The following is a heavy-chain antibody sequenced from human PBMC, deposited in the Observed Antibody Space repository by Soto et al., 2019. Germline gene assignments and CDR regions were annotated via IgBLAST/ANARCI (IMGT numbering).Heavy chain of an antibody. CDR2: ISGKNGNT. V-gene: IGHV1-18*04. J-gene: IGHJ6*02. Sequence: QVQLVQSGVEVKKPGASVKVSCKASGYTFISHGISWVRQAPGQGLEWMGWISGKNGNTNSAQKLQGRVTLTTDTSTSADYMELRGRKSDDTAVYYCASVSYTIVVVQDYCMDVWGQGTTVTVSS. CDR1: GYTFISHG. CDR3: ASVSYTIVVVQDYCMDV. D-gene: IGHD2-15*01.